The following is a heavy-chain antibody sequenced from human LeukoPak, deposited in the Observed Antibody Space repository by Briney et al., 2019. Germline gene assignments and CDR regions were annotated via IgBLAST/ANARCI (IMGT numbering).Heavy chain of an antibody. CDR2: IYSGGST. CDR3: ARDVRTGYYYYYMDV. Sequence: GGSLRLSCAASGFTVSSNYMSWVRQAPGKGLEWVSVIYSGGSTYYADSVEGRFTISRGNSKNTLYLQMNSLRAEDTAVYYCARDVRTGYYYYYMDVWGKGTTVTVSS. J-gene: IGHJ6*03. CDR1: GFTVSSNY. D-gene: IGHD1-1*01. V-gene: IGHV3-66*02.